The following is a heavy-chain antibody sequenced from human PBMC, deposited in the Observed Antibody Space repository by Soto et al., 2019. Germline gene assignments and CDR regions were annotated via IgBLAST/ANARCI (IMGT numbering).Heavy chain of an antibody. CDR1: GYTFTNHG. CDR2: ISGYNANT. V-gene: IGHV1-18*04. CDR3: ARDFYPLAYYFDY. Sequence: QVQLVQSGPEVKKPGASVKVSCKASGYTFTNHGISWVRQAPGQGLKWVGWISGYNANTKYAQKFQGRVTMSTDTTPKTAYNELRNLRSDGTAVYYCARDFYPLAYYFDYWGQGTLVTVSS. J-gene: IGHJ4*02.